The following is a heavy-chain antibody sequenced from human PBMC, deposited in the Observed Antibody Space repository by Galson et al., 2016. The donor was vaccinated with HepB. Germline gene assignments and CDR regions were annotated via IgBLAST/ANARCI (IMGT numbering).Heavy chain of an antibody. CDR2: ISFSGST. CDR3: ARDRGYCSRTSCYDHLNFDY. V-gene: IGHV4-31*01. J-gene: IGHJ4*02. Sequence: TLSLTCSVSGGSISSGAYYWSWLRQHPWNGLEWIGYISFSGSTHYNPSLKSPVTISADTSKMQFSLQLTSVTAADTAVYYCARDRGYCSRTSCYDHLNFDYWGQGILVTVSS. D-gene: IGHD2-2*01. CDR1: GGSISSGAYY.